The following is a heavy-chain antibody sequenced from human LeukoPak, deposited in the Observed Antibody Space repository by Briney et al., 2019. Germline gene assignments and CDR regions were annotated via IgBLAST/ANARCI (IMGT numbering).Heavy chain of an antibody. Sequence: GGSLRLSCAASGFTFNNYAMSWVRQAPGKGLEWVSTISTSGGSTYYADSVKGRFTISRDNSKNTLYLQMNTLRAEDTAVYYCARVEMATIIDYWGQGTLVTVSS. D-gene: IGHD5-24*01. CDR1: GFTFNNYA. CDR2: ISTSGGST. CDR3: ARVEMATIIDY. J-gene: IGHJ4*02. V-gene: IGHV3-23*01.